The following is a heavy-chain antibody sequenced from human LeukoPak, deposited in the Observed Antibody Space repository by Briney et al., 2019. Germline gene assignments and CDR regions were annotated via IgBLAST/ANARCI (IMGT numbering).Heavy chain of an antibody. Sequence: PSETLSLTCAVSGGSISSGGYSWSWIRQPPGKGLEWIGYIYHSGSTYYNPSLKSRVTISVDRSKNQFSLKLSSVTAADTAVYYCAREGDSDEYFQHWGQGTLVTVSS. CDR3: AREGDSDEYFQH. D-gene: IGHD2-21*02. CDR2: IYHSGST. CDR1: GGSISSGGYS. J-gene: IGHJ1*01. V-gene: IGHV4-30-2*01.